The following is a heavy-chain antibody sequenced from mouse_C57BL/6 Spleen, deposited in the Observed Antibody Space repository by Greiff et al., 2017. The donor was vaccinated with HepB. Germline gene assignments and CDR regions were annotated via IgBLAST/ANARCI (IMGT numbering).Heavy chain of an antibody. CDR2: INPYNGGT. CDR3: ARYDYSFAY. J-gene: IGHJ3*01. Sequence: VQLQQSGPVLVKPGASVKMSCKASGYTFTDYYMNWVKQSHGKSLEWIGVINPYNGGTSYNQKFKGKATLTVDKSSSTAYMELNSLTSEDSAVYYCARYDYSFAYWGQGTLVTVSA. D-gene: IGHD2-4*01. CDR1: GYTFTDYY. V-gene: IGHV1-19*01.